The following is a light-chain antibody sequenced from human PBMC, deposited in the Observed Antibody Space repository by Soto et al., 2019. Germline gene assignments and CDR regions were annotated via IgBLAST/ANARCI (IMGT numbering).Light chain of an antibody. Sequence: QSVLTQPPSASGSPGQSFTISCHGTSSDVGGYNFVSWYQQYPGKAPQLIIYDVSKRLSGVSSRFSGSKSGNTASLTISGLQAEDEADYYCSSFTTSSTYAFGTGTKVTGL. V-gene: IGLV2-14*01. J-gene: IGLJ1*01. CDR3: SSFTTSSTYA. CDR2: DVS. CDR1: SSDVGGYNF.